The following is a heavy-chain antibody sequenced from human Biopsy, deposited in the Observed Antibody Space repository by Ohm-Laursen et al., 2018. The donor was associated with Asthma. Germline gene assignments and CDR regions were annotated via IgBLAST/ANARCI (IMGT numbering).Heavy chain of an antibody. CDR1: GYTFNSAG. V-gene: IGHV1-18*01. CDR3: ARAVDYSHYYGIDV. J-gene: IGHJ6*02. CDR2: ISVYNGNT. Sequence: AASVKVSCKTSGYTFNSAGITWVRQAPGQGLEWMGWISVYNGNTKVAQKLQDRVTMITDTSTSTAYMELRSLWSDDTAVYFCARAVDYSHYYGIDVWGQGTTVTVS. D-gene: IGHD3-10*01.